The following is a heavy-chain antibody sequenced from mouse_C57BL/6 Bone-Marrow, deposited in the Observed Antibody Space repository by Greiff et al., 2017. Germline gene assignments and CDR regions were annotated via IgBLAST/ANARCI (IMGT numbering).Heavy chain of an antibody. V-gene: IGHV1-55*01. CDR2: IYPGSGST. CDR1: GYTFTSYW. Sequence: VQLQESGAELVKPGASVKMSCKASGYTFTSYWITWVKQRPGQGLEWIGDIYPGSGSTNYNEKFKSKATLTVDTSSSTAYMQLSSLTSEDSAVYYCASSSVHFDYWGQGTTLTVSS. CDR3: ASSSVHFDY. D-gene: IGHD3-2*02. J-gene: IGHJ2*01.